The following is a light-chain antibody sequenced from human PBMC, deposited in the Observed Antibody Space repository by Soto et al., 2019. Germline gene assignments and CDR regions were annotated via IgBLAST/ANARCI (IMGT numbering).Light chain of an antibody. CDR3: QQYNSYLIT. V-gene: IGKV3-15*01. J-gene: IGKJ5*01. CDR2: GAS. CDR1: QSVSSF. Sequence: EIVLTQSPSTLSLSPGERATLSCRASQSVSSFLAWYQQKPGQAPKLLIYGASTRETGIPARFSGSGSGTEFTLTISSLQPDDFATYYCQQYNSYLITFGQRTRLEIK.